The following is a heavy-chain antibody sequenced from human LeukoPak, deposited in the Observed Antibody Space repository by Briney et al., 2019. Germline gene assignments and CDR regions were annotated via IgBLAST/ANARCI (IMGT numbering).Heavy chain of an antibody. CDR2: ITSGSTYI. CDR1: GFTFSSYN. CDR3: TADSIYYEDY. V-gene: IGHV3-21*01. J-gene: IGHJ4*02. D-gene: IGHD3-22*01. Sequence: GGSLRLSCAASGFTFSSYNMNWVRQAPGKGLEWVSSITSGSTYIFYADSVKGRFTISRDNAKNSLYLQMNSLRVEDTAVYYCTADSIYYEDYWGQGTLVTVSS.